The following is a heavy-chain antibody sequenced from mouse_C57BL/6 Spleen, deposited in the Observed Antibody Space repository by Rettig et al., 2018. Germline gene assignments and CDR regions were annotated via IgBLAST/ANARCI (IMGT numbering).Heavy chain of an antibody. Sequence: QVQLQQPGAELVQPGASVKLSCKASGYTFTSYWMPWVQQRPGRGLEWIGRIDPNSGDTKYNEQSTRKATLTVDKPSSTAYMQLSSLTSEDSAVYYCARSRGLRWYFDVWGTGTTVTVSS. CDR1: GYTFTSYW. D-gene: IGHD2-2*01. J-gene: IGHJ1*03. V-gene: IGHV1-72*01. CDR3: ARSRGLRWYFDV. CDR2: IDPNSGDT.